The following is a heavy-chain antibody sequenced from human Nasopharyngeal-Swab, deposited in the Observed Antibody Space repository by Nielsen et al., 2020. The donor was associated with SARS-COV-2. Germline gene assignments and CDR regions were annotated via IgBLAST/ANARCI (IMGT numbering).Heavy chain of an antibody. CDR3: AREGQGTPIDF. D-gene: IGHD3-10*01. J-gene: IGHJ4*02. Sequence: GGSLRLSCAASGFTVSGNFMTWVRQAPGKGLEWVSVIYSAGQTNYADSVKGRFTISRDNSKNTLYLQMNSLRAEDTAVYYCAREGQGTPIDFWGQGTLVTVSS. CDR1: GFTVSGNF. V-gene: IGHV3-53*01. CDR2: IYSAGQT.